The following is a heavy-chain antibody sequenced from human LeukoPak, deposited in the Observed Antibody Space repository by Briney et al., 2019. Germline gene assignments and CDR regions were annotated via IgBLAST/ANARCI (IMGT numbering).Heavy chain of an antibody. CDR1: GVSIINSGTYY. D-gene: IGHD2-15*01. V-gene: IGHV4-39*01. CDR2: IYYTGNT. Sequence: SETLSLTCTVSGVSIINSGTYYWGWIRQPPGKGLEWIGNIYYTGNTFYKSSLKSRVTISVDASKNQFSLNLRSVTAEDMAVYYCARLGGTYLTYWFFDLWGRGTLVAVPS. CDR3: ARLGGTYLTYWFFDL. J-gene: IGHJ2*01.